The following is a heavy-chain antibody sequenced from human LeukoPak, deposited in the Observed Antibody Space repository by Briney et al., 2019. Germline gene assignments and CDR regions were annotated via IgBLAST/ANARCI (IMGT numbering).Heavy chain of an antibody. V-gene: IGHV1-8*01. CDR1: GYTFTSYD. J-gene: IGHJ4*02. D-gene: IGHD3-22*01. Sequence: ASVKVSCKASGYTFTSYDINWVRQATGQGLEWMGWMNPNSGNASYAQKFQGRVTMTRNTSINTAYMEVSSLRSDDSAVYYCARGAREVVVVITKYYFDYWGQGTLVTVSS. CDR3: ARGAREVVVVITKYYFDY. CDR2: MNPNSGNA.